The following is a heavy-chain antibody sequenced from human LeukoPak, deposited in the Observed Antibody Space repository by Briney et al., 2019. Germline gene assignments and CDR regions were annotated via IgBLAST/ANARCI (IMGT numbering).Heavy chain of an antibody. Sequence: PGGSLRLSCVASGFTFTNHGMHWVRQAPGKGLEWVAVISYEGSIKYHGDSVKGRFTISRDNPKNTLYLQMNSPRPEDTAVYYCAKSGSQYHKLSHYYYYGMDVWGQGTTVTVSS. CDR1: GFTFTNHG. CDR3: AKSGSQYHKLSHYYYYGMDV. V-gene: IGHV3-30*18. D-gene: IGHD2-2*01. J-gene: IGHJ6*02. CDR2: ISYEGSIK.